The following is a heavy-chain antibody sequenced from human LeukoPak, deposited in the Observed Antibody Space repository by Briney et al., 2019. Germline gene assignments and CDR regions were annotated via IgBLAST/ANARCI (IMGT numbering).Heavy chain of an antibody. CDR1: GFTFSSCG. V-gene: IGHV3-30*18. J-gene: IGHJ4*02. D-gene: IGHD4-17*01. CDR2: ISYDGSNK. Sequence: GGSLRLSCAASGFTFSSCGMHWVRQAPGKGLEWVAVISYDGSNKYYADSVKGRFTISRDNSKNTLYLQMNSLRAEDTAVYYCAKDSGDYGDYEPGYFDYWGQGTLVTVSS. CDR3: AKDSGDYGDYEPGYFDY.